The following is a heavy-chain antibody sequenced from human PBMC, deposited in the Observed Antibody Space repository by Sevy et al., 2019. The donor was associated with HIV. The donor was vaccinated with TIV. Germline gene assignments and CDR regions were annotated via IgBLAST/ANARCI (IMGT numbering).Heavy chain of an antibody. V-gene: IGHV1-2*02. J-gene: IGHJ4*02. CDR1: GCTFTGYY. Sequence: ASVKVSCKASGCTFTGYYIHWVRQAPGQGLEWMGWIIPSSGGTNYGQKFLGRVTMTRDTSISTAYLELHRLTSDDTXXXXXXXXXXXXXTYLNDYWGQGTLVTVSS. CDR3: XXXXXXXXTYLNDY. CDR2: IIPSSGGT.